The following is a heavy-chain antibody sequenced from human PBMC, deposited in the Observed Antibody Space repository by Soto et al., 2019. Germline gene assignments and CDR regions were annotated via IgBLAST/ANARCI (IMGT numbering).Heavy chain of an antibody. J-gene: IGHJ5*02. CDR3: TKGRGALTVVSNWFDT. CDR1: GFTFEDHA. D-gene: IGHD3-22*01. V-gene: IGHV3-9*01. Sequence: EVQLVESGGGLVQPGKSLKLSCVAIGFTFEDHAMHWIRQVPGKGLEWVAGINWNSGITGYADSVKGRFTISRDNTNNSLNLEMNSLKSEDTALYYCTKGRGALTVVSNWFDTWGQGTPVTVSS. CDR2: INWNSGIT.